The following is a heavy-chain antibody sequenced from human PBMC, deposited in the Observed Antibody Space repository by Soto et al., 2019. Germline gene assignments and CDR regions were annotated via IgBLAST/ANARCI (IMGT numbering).Heavy chain of an antibody. Sequence: SETLSLTCTVSGGSISSYYWSWIRQPPGKGLEWIGYIYYSGSTNYNPSLKSRVTISVDTSKNQFSLKLSSVTAADAAVYYCARVHTKILWGSYRQDPYYFDYWGQGTLVTVSS. CDR3: ARVHTKILWGSYRQDPYYFDY. D-gene: IGHD3-16*02. V-gene: IGHV4-59*01. CDR2: IYYSGST. CDR1: GGSISSYY. J-gene: IGHJ4*02.